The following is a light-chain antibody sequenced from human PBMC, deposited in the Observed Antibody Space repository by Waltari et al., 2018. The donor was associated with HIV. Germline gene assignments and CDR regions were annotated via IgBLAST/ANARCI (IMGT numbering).Light chain of an antibody. CDR1: QNINTS. CDR2: AAS. Sequence: IQMTQSPSSLSASVGDRVTLSCQSSQNINTSLSWYQQTLGKAPKVLIFAASNLQTGVPSRFSGSGSGTVFALTISDLQREDFATYYCQQSYTTPRTFGQGTKVEIK. J-gene: IGKJ1*01. V-gene: IGKV1-39*01. CDR3: QQSYTTPRT.